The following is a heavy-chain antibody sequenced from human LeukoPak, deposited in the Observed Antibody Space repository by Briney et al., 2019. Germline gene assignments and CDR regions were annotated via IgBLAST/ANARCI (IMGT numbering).Heavy chain of an antibody. D-gene: IGHD3-16*02. V-gene: IGHV4-61*01. CDR3: ARDPGYDYVWGSYRYKDYYYGMDV. CDR2: IYYSGST. Sequence: ETLSLTCTVSGGSVSIGSYYWSWIRQPPGKGLEWIGYIYYSGSTNYNPSLKSRVTISVDTSKNQFSLKLSSVTAADTAVYYCARDPGYDYVWGSYRYKDYYYGMDVWGQGTTVTVSS. CDR1: GGSVSIGSYY. J-gene: IGHJ6*02.